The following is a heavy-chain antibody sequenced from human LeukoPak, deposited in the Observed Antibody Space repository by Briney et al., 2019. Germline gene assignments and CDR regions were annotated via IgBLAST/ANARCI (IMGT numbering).Heavy chain of an antibody. D-gene: IGHD1-1*01. CDR2: INPNSGGT. V-gene: IGHV1-2*02. CDR3: ARAYNWNGDYFDY. J-gene: IGHJ4*02. CDR1: GYTFTGYY. Sequence: ASVKVSCKASGYTFTGYYMHWVRQAPGQGLDWMGWINPNSGGTNYAQKFQGRVTMTRDTSISTAYMELSRLRSDDTAVYYCARAYNWNGDYFDYWGQGTLVTVSS.